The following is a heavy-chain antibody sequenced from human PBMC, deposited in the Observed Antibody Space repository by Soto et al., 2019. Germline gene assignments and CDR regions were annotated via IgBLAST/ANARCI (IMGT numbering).Heavy chain of an antibody. CDR3: ARRGQYCTTSSCRFDP. V-gene: IGHV5-51*01. J-gene: IGHJ5*02. Sequence: GESLKISCKASGYSFSDYWIGWVRQMPGKGLEWMGVIYPGDSDTRYSPSFQGQVTISADKSISTTYLQWSSLKASDTAMYYCARRGQYCTTSSCRFDPWGQGTLVTVSS. CDR1: GYSFSDYW. D-gene: IGHD2-2*01. CDR2: IYPGDSDT.